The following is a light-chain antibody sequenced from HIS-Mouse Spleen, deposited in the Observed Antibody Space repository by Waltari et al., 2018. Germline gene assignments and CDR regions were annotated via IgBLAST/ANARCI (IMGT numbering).Light chain of an antibody. J-gene: IGLJ2*01. Sequence: SYELTQPPSVSVSPGPTARITCSGAALPKKYASWYQQKSGQAPVLVIYEDSKRPAGIPERFSGSSSGTMATLTISGAQVEDEADYYCYSTDSSGNHRVFGGGTKLTVL. V-gene: IGLV3-10*01. CDR2: EDS. CDR1: ALPKKY. CDR3: YSTDSSGNHRV.